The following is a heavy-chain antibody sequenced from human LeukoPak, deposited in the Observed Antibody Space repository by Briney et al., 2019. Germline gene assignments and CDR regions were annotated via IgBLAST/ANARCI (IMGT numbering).Heavy chain of an antibody. CDR1: GFTFSKFW. D-gene: IGHD4-17*01. CDR2: IKQDGSEK. CDR3: ARGMRLLTTVTTGPVDY. J-gene: IGHJ4*02. Sequence: GGSLRLSCAASGFTFSKFWMNWVRQAPGKGLEWVANIKQDGSEKYYVDSVKGRFTISRDNAKNSLYLQMNSLRAEDTAVYYCARGMRLLTTVTTGPVDYWGQGILVTVSS. V-gene: IGHV3-7*01.